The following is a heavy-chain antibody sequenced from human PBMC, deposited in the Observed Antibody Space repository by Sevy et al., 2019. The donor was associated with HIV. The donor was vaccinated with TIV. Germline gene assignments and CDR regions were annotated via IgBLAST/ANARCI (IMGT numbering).Heavy chain of an antibody. CDR1: GLTFSSYA. J-gene: IGHJ3*02. CDR3: ARFPPERAFDI. V-gene: IGHV3-30*04. CDR2: ISYDARNE. Sequence: GGSLRLSCAASGLTFSSYAMHWVRQGPGKGLEWVAVISYDARNEDYADSVKGRFTISRDNSKNTLYLQMDSLRAEDTAVYYCARFPPERAFDIWGQGTMVNVSS.